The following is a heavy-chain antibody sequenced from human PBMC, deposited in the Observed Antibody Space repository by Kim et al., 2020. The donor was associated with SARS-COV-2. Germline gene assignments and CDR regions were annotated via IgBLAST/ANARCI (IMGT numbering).Heavy chain of an antibody. D-gene: IGHD1-1*01. J-gene: IGHJ5*02. CDR2: IYYSGST. CDR1: GGSISSSSYY. V-gene: IGHV4-39*07. Sequence: SETLSLTCTVSGGSISSSSYYWGWIRQPPGKGLEWIGSIYYSGSTHYNPSLKSRVTISVDTSKNQFSLKLSSVTAADTAVYYCARDGYNSEYNWFDPWGQGTLVTVSS. CDR3: ARDGYNSEYNWFDP.